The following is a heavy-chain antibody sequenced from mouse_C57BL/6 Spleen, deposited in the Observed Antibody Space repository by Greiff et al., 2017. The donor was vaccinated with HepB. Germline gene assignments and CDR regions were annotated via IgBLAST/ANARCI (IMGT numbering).Heavy chain of an antibody. D-gene: IGHD1-1*01. J-gene: IGHJ1*03. V-gene: IGHV3-6*01. CDR3: AREIYYGSSHWYFDV. CDR2: ISYDGSN. Sequence: ESGPGLVKPSQSLSLTCSVTGYSITSGYYWNWIRQFPGNKLEWMGYISYDGSNNYNPSLKNRISITRDTSKNQFFLKLNSVTTEDTATYYCAREIYYGSSHWYFDVWGTGTTVTASS. CDR1: GYSITSGYY.